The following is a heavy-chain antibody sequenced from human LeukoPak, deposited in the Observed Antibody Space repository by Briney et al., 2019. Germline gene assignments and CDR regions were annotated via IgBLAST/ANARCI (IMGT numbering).Heavy chain of an antibody. Sequence: GRSLRLSCAASGFTFSSYAMHWVRQAPGKGLEWVAVISYDGSNKYYADSVKGRFTISRDNSKNTLYLQMNSLRAEDTAVYYCARDSPSGYCSGGSCYSGYYFDYWGQGTLVTVSS. J-gene: IGHJ4*02. CDR3: ARDSPSGYCSGGSCYSGYYFDY. V-gene: IGHV3-30-3*01. CDR1: GFTFSSYA. D-gene: IGHD2-15*01. CDR2: ISYDGSNK.